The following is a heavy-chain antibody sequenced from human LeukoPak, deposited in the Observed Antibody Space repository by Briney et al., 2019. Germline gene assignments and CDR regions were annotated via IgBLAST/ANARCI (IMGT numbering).Heavy chain of an antibody. CDR1: GYTFTSYG. J-gene: IGHJ6*03. V-gene: IGHV1-18*01. Sequence: ASVKVSCKASGYTFTSYGISWVRQAPGQGLEWMGWISAYNGNTNYAQNLQGRVTMTTDTSTSTAYMELRSLRSDDTAVYYCARDSTPYYDRYYMDVWGKGTTVTVSS. CDR2: ISAYNGNT. D-gene: IGHD3-3*01. CDR3: ARDSTPYYDRYYMDV.